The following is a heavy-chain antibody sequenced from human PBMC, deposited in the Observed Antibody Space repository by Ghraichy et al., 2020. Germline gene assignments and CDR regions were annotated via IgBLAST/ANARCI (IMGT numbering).Heavy chain of an antibody. V-gene: IGHV3-48*02. CDR3: ARGVHPGGGYYYDSSGYYFDY. J-gene: IGHJ4*02. CDR1: GFTFSSYR. D-gene: IGHD3-22*01. Sequence: GGSLRLSCAASGFTFSSYRMNWVRQAPGKGLEWVSYISSSSSTIYYADSVKGRFTISRDNAKNSLYLQMNSLRDEDTAVYYCARGVHPGGGYYYDSSGYYFDYWGQGTLVTVSS. CDR2: ISSSSSTI.